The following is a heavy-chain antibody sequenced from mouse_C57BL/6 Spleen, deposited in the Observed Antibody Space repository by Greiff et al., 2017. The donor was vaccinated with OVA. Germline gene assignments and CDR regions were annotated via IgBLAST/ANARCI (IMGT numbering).Heavy chain of an antibody. J-gene: IGHJ3*01. CDR2: ISDGGSYT. V-gene: IGHV5-4*03. Sequence: EVKLVESGGGLVKPGGSLKLSCAASGFTFSSYAMSWVRQTPEERLEWVATISDGGSYTYYPDNVKGRFTISRDNAKNNLYLQMSHLKSEDTAMYYCARGTGRFAYWGQGTLVTVSA. CDR3: ARGTGRFAY. CDR1: GFTFSSYA. D-gene: IGHD4-1*01.